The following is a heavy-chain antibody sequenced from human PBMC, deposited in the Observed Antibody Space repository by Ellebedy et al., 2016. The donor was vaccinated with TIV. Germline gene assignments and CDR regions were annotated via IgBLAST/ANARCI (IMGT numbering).Heavy chain of an antibody. CDR2: IYSGGTT. D-gene: IGHD1-26*01. CDR1: GFTVSSNY. V-gene: IGHV3-53*01. Sequence: GGSLRLSXAASGFTVSSNYMSWVRQAPGKGLEWVSVIYSGGTTYYADSVKGRFTISRDNAKNSLYLQMNSLRDEDTAVYYCARAVEWELLRDDYWGQGTLVTVSS. CDR3: ARAVEWELLRDDY. J-gene: IGHJ4*02.